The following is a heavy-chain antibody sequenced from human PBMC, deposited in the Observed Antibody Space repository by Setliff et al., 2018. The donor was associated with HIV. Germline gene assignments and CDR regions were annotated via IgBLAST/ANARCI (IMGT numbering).Heavy chain of an antibody. CDR3: ARTTYYFDSSGYYQHLPFDY. CDR1: GFTLSSYS. Sequence: GGSLRLSCAAAGFTLSSYSMNWVRQAPGKGLEWVSYIRSSSTIYYADSVKGRFTISRDNAKNSLYLRMSSLSAEDTAVYYCARTTYYFDSSGYYQHLPFDYWGQGTLVTVSS. J-gene: IGHJ4*02. D-gene: IGHD3-22*01. V-gene: IGHV3-48*01. CDR2: IRSSSTI.